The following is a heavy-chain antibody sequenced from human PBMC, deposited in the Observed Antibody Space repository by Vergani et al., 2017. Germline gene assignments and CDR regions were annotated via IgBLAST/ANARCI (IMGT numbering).Heavy chain of an antibody. CDR1: GYTFTGYY. J-gene: IGHJ5*02. CDR2: INPNSGGT. D-gene: IGHD2-2*01. V-gene: IGHV1-2*02. Sequence: QVQLVQSGAEVKKPGASVKVSCKASGYTFTGYYMHWVRQAPGQGLEWMGWINPNSGGTNYAQKLQGRVTMTTDTSTSTAYMELRSLRSDDTAVYYCARDIVVVPAAMSNWFDPWGQGTLVTVSS. CDR3: ARDIVVVPAAMSNWFDP.